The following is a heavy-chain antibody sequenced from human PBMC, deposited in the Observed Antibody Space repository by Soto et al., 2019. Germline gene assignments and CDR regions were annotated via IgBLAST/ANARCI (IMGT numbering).Heavy chain of an antibody. V-gene: IGHV1-18*01. CDR3: ARGRYGDY. J-gene: IGHJ4*02. Sequence: QVQLVQSGAEVKKPGASVKVSCQGSGYAFTTYGITWERQAPGQGLEWMGWISAHNGNTNYAQKLQGRVTVTRDTSTSTAYMELRSLRFDDTAVYYCARGRYGDYWGQGALVTVSS. CDR2: ISAHNGNT. D-gene: IGHD1-1*01. CDR1: GYAFTTYG.